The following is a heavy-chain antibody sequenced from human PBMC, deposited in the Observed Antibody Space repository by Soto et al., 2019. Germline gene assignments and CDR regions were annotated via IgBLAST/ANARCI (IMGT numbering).Heavy chain of an antibody. D-gene: IGHD1-1*01. CDR3: ASNLNPPYKFDY. V-gene: IGHV4-34*01. J-gene: IGHJ4*02. CDR1: GGSFSGYY. Sequence: QVQLQQWGAGLLKPSETLSLTCAVYGGSFSGYYWSWIRQPPGKGLEWIGEINHSGSTNYNPSLKSQVTISVDTSKNQFSLKLSSVTAADTAVYYCASNLNPPYKFDYWGQGTMVTVSS. CDR2: INHSGST.